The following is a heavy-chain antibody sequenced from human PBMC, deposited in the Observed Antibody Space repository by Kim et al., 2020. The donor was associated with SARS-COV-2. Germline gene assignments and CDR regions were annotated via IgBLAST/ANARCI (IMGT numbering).Heavy chain of an antibody. CDR1: GFTFSSYG. CDR3: AKDIRALILLWFGELYSGYFDY. D-gene: IGHD3-10*01. V-gene: IGHV3-30*18. J-gene: IGHJ4*02. CDR2: ISYDGSNK. Sequence: GGSLRLSCAASGFTFSSYGMHWVRQAPGKGLEWVAVISYDGSNKYYADSVKGRFTISRDNSKNTLYLQMNSLRAEDTAVYYCAKDIRALILLWFGELYSGYFDYWGQGTLVTVSS.